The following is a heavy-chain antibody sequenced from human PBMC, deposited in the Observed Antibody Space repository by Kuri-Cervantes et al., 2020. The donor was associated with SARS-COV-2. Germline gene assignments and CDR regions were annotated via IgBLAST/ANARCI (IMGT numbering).Heavy chain of an antibody. D-gene: IGHD3-22*01. Sequence: GESLKISCAASGFTFSSYWMSWVRQAPGKGLEWVAVISYDGSNKYYADSVKGRFTISRDNSKNTLYLQMNSLRAEDTAVYYCAKDNTFTMIVVVITYYFDYWGQGTLVTVSS. J-gene: IGHJ4*02. CDR2: ISYDGSNK. CDR3: AKDNTFTMIVVVITYYFDY. V-gene: IGHV3-30*07. CDR1: GFTFSSYW.